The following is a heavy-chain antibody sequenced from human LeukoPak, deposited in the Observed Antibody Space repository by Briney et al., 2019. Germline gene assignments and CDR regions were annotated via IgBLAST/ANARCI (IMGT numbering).Heavy chain of an antibody. D-gene: IGHD1-14*01. CDR3: ARDNPRSYYYYMDV. V-gene: IGHV3-21*01. J-gene: IGHJ6*03. Sequence: GGSLRLSCAASGFTFSSYSMNWVRQASGKGLEWVSSISSSSYIYYADSVKGRFTISRDNAKNSLYLQMNSLRAEDTAVYYCARDNPRSYYYYMDVWGKGTTVTVSS. CDR2: ISSSSYI. CDR1: GFTFSSYS.